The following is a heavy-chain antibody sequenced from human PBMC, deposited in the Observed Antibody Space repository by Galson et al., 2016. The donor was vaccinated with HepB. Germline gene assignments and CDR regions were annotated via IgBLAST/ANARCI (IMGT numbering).Heavy chain of an antibody. Sequence: SETLSLTCTVSGASVNSDAYHWAWIRQPPGKGLEWLGRTYYGRSTIYNASLKSRVSISVDTSKNQFSLRLSPVTAADTDVYYCVTYLGGHGGTGYWGKGTLVTVSS. CDR2: TYYGRST. CDR3: VTYLGGHGGTGY. D-gene: IGHD3-16*01. J-gene: IGHJ4*02. V-gene: IGHV4-61*08. CDR1: GASVNSDAYH.